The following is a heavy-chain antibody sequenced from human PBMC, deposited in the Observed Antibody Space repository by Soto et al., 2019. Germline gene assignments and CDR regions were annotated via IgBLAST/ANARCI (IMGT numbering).Heavy chain of an antibody. D-gene: IGHD2-15*01. CDR2: IYYSGST. V-gene: IGHV4-59*08. J-gene: IGHJ3*02. CDR3: ARLVVVVAATEQAAFDI. CDR1: GGSISSYY. Sequence: SETLSLTCTVSGGSISSYYWSWIRQPPGKGLEWIGYIYYSGSTNYNPSLKSRVTISVDTSKNQFSLKLSSVTAADTAVYYCARLVVVVAATEQAAFDIWGQGTMVTVSS.